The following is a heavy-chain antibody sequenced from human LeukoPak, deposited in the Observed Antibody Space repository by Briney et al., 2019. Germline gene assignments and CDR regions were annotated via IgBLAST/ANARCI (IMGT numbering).Heavy chain of an antibody. CDR3: ARISGSPGYYFDY. V-gene: IGHV4-59*01. CDR2: IYYSGST. CDR1: GGSISSYY. D-gene: IGHD5-12*01. Sequence: SETLSLTFTVSGGSISSYYWSWIRQPPGKGLEWIGYIYYSGSTNYNPSLKSRVTISVDTSKNQFSLKLSSVTAADTAVYYCARISGSPGYYFDYWGQGTLVTVSS. J-gene: IGHJ4*02.